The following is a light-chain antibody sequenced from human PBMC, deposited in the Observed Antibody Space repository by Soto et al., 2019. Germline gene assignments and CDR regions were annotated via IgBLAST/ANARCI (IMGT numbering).Light chain of an antibody. CDR3: QQRSNWPPRFT. V-gene: IGKV3-11*01. CDR1: QSVSSY. J-gene: IGKJ3*01. CDR2: DAS. Sequence: EIVLTQSPATLSLTTGERATLSCRASQSVSSYSAWYQQKPGQAPRLLIYDASNRATGIPARFSGSGSGTDFTLTISSLEPEDFAVYYCQQRSNWPPRFTFGPGTKVDIK.